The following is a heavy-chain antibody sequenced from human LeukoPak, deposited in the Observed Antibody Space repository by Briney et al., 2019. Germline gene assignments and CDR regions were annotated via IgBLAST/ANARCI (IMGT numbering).Heavy chain of an antibody. V-gene: IGHV3-53*01. CDR1: GFTVRNYC. D-gene: IGHD3-10*01. Sequence: GGSLRLSCAASGFTVRNYCMSWVRQAPGKGLEWVAVIYGDGSTYYADSVKGRFTISSDNLKNTLSLQMDSLRAADTAMCYCARGSPVASGRYSIYSSWGQGTLVTVSP. CDR2: IYGDGST. J-gene: IGHJ5*02. CDR3: ARGSPVASGRYSIYSS.